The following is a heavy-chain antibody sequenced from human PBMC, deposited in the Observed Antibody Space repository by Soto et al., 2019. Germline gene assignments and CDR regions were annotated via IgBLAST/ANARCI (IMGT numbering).Heavy chain of an antibody. CDR2: ISSSSSYT. Sequence: SLRLSCAASGFTFSDYYMSWIRQAPGKGLEWVSYISSSSSYTNYADSVKGRFTISRDNAKNSLYLQMNSLRAEDTAVYYCARDSYYDSSGYRNWGQGTLVTVSS. D-gene: IGHD3-22*01. CDR3: ARDSYYDSSGYRN. V-gene: IGHV3-11*06. CDR1: GFTFSDYY. J-gene: IGHJ4*02.